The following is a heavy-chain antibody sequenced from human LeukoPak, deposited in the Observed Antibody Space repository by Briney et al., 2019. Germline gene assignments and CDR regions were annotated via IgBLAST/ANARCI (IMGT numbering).Heavy chain of an antibody. V-gene: IGHV4-34*01. CDR3: ASSHYGSGNVY. J-gene: IGHJ4*02. Sequence: SETLSLTRAVYGGSFSGYYWSWIRQPPGKGLEWIGEINHSGSTNYNPSLKSRVTISVDTSKNQFSLKLSSVTAADTAVYYCASSHYGSGNVYWGQGTLVTVSS. CDR2: INHSGST. D-gene: IGHD3-10*01. CDR1: GGSFSGYY.